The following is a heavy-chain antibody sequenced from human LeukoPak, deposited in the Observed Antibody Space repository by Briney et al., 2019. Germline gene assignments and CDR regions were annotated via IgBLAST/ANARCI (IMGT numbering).Heavy chain of an antibody. V-gene: IGHV4-39*07. J-gene: IGHJ3*02. CDR3: ARESSDCSGGSCYSGAFDI. Sequence: SETLSLTCTVSGGSISSSSYYWGWIRQPPGKGLEWIGSIYYSGSTYYNPSLKSRVTISVDTSKNQFSLKLSSVTAADTAVYYCARESSDCSGGSCYSGAFDIWGQGTMVTVPS. CDR1: GGSISSSSYY. D-gene: IGHD2-15*01. CDR2: IYYSGST.